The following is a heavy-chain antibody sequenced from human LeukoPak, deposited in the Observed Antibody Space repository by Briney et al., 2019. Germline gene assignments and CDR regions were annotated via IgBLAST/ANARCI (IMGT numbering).Heavy chain of an antibody. CDR2: ISSSGSTI. V-gene: IGHV3-48*04. Sequence: GGSLRLSCAASGFTFSSYSMNWVRQAPGKGLEWVSYISSSGSTIYYADSVKGRFTISRDNAKNSLYLQMNSLRAEDTAVYYCARESDDYYYYYMDVWGKGTTVTVSS. CDR3: ARESDDYYYYYMDV. J-gene: IGHJ6*03. CDR1: GFTFSSYS.